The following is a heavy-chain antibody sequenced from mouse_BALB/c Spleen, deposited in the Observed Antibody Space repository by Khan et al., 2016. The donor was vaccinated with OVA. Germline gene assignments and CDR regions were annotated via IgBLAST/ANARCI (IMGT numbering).Heavy chain of an antibody. V-gene: IGHV3-2*02. CDR2: ISYSGST. CDR1: GYSITSDYA. D-gene: IGHD1-1*01. J-gene: IGHJ1*01. CDR3: ARRYYYGHWYFDV. Sequence: EVQLQESGPGLVKPSQSLSLTCTVTGYSITSDYAWNWIRQFPGNKLDWMGYISYSGSTNYNPSLKSRISITRDTSKNQFFLQLDSVTSEDTATYYCARRYYYGHWYFDVWGAGTTVTVSS.